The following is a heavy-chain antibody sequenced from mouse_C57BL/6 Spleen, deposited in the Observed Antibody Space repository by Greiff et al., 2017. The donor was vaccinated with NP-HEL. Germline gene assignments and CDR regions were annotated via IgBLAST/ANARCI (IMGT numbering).Heavy chain of an antibody. J-gene: IGHJ1*03. CDR3: TRSYYGSNIDV. CDR2: IDPETGGT. D-gene: IGHD1-1*01. CDR1: GYTFTDYE. V-gene: IGHV1-15*01. Sequence: VQLQQSGAELVRPGASVTLSCKASGYTFTDYEMHWVKQTPVHGLEWIGAIDPETGGTAYNQKFKGTAILTADKSSSTAYMEHRSLTSEDSAVYYCTRSYYGSNIDVWGTGTTVTVSS.